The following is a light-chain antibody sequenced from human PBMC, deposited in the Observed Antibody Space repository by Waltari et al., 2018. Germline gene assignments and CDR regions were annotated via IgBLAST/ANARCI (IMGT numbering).Light chain of an antibody. CDR2: DAS. Sequence: DIQMTQSPSSLSASVGDRVTITCQASQDISNYLNWYQQKPGKAPKLLIYDASYLETGVPSRFSGSGSRTDFTFTISSLQPEDIATYYCQQYDNLYTFGQGTKLEIK. CDR1: QDISNY. CDR3: QQYDNLYT. J-gene: IGKJ2*01. V-gene: IGKV1-33*01.